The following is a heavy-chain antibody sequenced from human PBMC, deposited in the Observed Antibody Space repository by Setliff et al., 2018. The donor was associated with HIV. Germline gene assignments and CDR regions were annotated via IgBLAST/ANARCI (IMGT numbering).Heavy chain of an antibody. D-gene: IGHD4-17*01. V-gene: IGHV3-23*01. J-gene: IGHJ4*02. CDR3: AKGASFYGSYFDY. CDR1: GFTFSSYA. Sequence: PGGSLRLSCAASGFTFSSYAMSWDRQAPGKGLEWVSNINSNGGSTYYADSVKGRFTISRDNSKNTLSLQMNSLRVEDTAVYYCAKGASFYGSYFDYWGQGTLVTVSS. CDR2: INSNGGST.